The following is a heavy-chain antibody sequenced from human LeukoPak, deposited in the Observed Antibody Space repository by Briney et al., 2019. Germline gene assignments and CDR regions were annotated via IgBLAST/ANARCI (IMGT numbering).Heavy chain of an antibody. CDR1: GFTFSSYN. CDR3: ARGKVAGTVDY. Sequence: PGGSLRLSCSASGFTFSSYNMDWVRQAPGKGLEWVSSISTSSTYIFYADSVRGRFTVSRDNAKNSLYLQMKTLSAEDTAVYYCARGKVAGTVDYWGQGTLVTVSS. J-gene: IGHJ4*02. V-gene: IGHV3-21*01. D-gene: IGHD6-19*01. CDR2: ISTSSTYI.